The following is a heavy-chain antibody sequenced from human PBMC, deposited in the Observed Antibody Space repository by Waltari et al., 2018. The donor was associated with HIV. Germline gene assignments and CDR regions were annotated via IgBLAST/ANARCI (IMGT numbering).Heavy chain of an antibody. CDR2: IYYTGST. D-gene: IGHD2-15*01. CDR3: ARDRFCNGNGCSPSDAFDV. J-gene: IGHJ3*01. CDR1: GGSVGRSRFS. V-gene: IGHV4-30-2*06. Sequence: QLRLQESGSGLLKPSQTLSLTCNVPGGSVGRSRFSWSWIRQSPGKGLEWIGYIYYTGSTYYNPSLKSRVNISLDRSKNQFSLRLSYVSAADTAVYYCARDRFCNGNGCSPSDAFDVWGQGRMVTVSS.